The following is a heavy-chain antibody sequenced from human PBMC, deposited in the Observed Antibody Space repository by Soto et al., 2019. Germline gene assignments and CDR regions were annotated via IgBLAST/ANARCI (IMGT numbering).Heavy chain of an antibody. CDR1: GGSINDFAYY. J-gene: IGHJ5*02. Sequence: SETLSLTCTVSGGSINDFAYYWGWIRQPPGKGLEWIGTVYHNEDTYYNPSLKSRVTISVDTAKNQFSLKVTSVTAADTAIYFCARRERYYGSPGWFDPWGQGTLVTVSS. V-gene: IGHV4-39*01. D-gene: IGHD3-16*01. CDR2: VYHNEDT. CDR3: ARRERYYGSPGWFDP.